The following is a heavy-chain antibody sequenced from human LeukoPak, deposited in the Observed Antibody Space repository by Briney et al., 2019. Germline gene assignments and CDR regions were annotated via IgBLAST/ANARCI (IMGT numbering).Heavy chain of an antibody. J-gene: IGHJ2*01. Sequence: SETLSLTCTVSGGSLSSYYWSWIRQPPGKGLEWIGYIYYSGSTTYNPSLRSRVTISVDTSKNQFSLRLSSATAADTAVYYCARVFYYGSGTFDLWGRGTLVTVSS. V-gene: IGHV4-59*01. CDR1: GGSLSSYY. CDR3: ARVFYYGSGTFDL. CDR2: IYYSGST. D-gene: IGHD3-10*01.